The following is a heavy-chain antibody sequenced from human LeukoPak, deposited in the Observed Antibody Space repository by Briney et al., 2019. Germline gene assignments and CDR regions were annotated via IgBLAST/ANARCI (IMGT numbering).Heavy chain of an antibody. J-gene: IGHJ6*03. V-gene: IGHV7-4-1*02. D-gene: IGHD6-13*01. CDR3: ARGPQHDSSSWPYYYYYMDV. Sequence: ASVKVSCKASGYTFTSYAMNWVRQAPGQGLEWMGWINTNTGNPTYAQGFTGRFVFSLDTSVSTAYLQISSLKAEDTAVYYCARGPQHDSSSWPYYYYYMDVWGKGTTVTVSS. CDR1: GYTFTSYA. CDR2: INTNTGNP.